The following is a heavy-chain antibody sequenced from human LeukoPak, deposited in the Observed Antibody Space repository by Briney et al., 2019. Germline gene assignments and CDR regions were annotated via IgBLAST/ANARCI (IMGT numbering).Heavy chain of an antibody. CDR2: IYSGGST. Sequence: PGGSLRLSCAASGFTVSSNYMSWVRQAPGNGLDWVSVIYSGGSTYYADSVKGRFTISRDNSKNTLYLQMNRLRAEDTAVNYCARDLKTLNRITGTTSRSFYYMDVWGKGTTVTVSS. CDR3: ARDLKTLNRITGTTSRSFYYMDV. CDR1: GFTVSSNY. D-gene: IGHD1-20*01. V-gene: IGHV3-53*01. J-gene: IGHJ6*03.